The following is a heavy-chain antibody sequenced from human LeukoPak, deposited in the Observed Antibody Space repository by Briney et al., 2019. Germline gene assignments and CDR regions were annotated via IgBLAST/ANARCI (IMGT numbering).Heavy chain of an antibody. CDR1: GGSFSGYY. D-gene: IGHD6-6*01. V-gene: IGHV4-34*01. CDR3: ARVGVYSSSRRGAFDY. J-gene: IGHJ4*02. CDR2: INHSGST. Sequence: SSETLSLTCAVYGGSFSGYYWSWIRQPPGKGLEWIGEINHSGSTNYNPSLKSRVTISVDTSKNQFSLKLSSVTAADTAVYYCARVGVYSSSRRGAFDYWGQGTLVTVSS.